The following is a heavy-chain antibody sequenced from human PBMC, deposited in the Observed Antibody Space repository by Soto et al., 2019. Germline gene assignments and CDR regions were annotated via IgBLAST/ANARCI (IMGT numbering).Heavy chain of an antibody. CDR2: ISGSGGST. CDR1: GFTFSSYA. J-gene: IGHJ6*02. Sequence: QPGGSLRLSCAASGFTFSSYAMSWVRQAPGKGLEWASAISGSGGSTYYADSVKGRFTISRDNSKNTLYLQMNSLRAEDTAVYYCAGIVVVPAYYYGMDVWGQGTTVTVSS. CDR3: AGIVVVPAYYYGMDV. V-gene: IGHV3-23*01. D-gene: IGHD2-2*01.